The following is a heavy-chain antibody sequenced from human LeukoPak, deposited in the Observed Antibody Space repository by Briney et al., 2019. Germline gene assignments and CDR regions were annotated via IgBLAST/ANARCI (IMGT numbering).Heavy chain of an antibody. D-gene: IGHD1-26*01. V-gene: IGHV4-39*01. J-gene: IGHJ4*02. Sequence: PSETLSLTCTVSGGSISSSSYYWGWIRQPPGKGLEWIESIYYSGSTYYNPSLKSRVTISVDTSKNQFSLKLSSVTAADTAVYYCARHGIVGATVDYWGQGTLVTVSS. CDR3: ARHGIVGATVDY. CDR1: GGSISSSSYY. CDR2: IYYSGST.